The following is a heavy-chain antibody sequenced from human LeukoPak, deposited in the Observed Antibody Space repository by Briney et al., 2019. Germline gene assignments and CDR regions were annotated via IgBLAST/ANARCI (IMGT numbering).Heavy chain of an antibody. CDR3: AREGTTVTTDYYYYYMDV. J-gene: IGHJ6*03. V-gene: IGHV1-18*01. CDR2: ISAYNGNT. D-gene: IGHD4-17*01. Sequence: GASVKVSCKASGYTFTSYGISWVRQAPGQGLEWMGWISAYNGNTNYAQKLQGRVTMTTDTSTSTAYMELSSLRSDDTAVYYCAREGTTVTTDYYYYYMDVWGKGTTVTVSS. CDR1: GYTFTSYG.